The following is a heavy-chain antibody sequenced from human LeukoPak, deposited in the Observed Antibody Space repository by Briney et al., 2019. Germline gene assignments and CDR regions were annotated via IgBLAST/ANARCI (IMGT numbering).Heavy chain of an antibody. J-gene: IGHJ4*02. V-gene: IGHV3-23*01. CDR2: LSGSGGST. CDR1: GFTFSTYA. CDR3: AKERTSEGYFDY. D-gene: IGHD1-1*01. Sequence: GGSLRLSCAASGFTFSTYAMSWVRQAPGKGLEWVSALSGSGGSTCYAESVKGRFTISRDNSKNTLYLQMNSLRAEDTAVYYCAKERTSEGYFDYWGQGTLVTVSS.